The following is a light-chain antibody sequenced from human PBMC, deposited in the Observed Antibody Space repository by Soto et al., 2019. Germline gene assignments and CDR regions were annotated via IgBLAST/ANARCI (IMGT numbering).Light chain of an antibody. Sequence: QSVLTQPPSVSGAPGQRVTISCTGSSSNIGAGYDVHWYQQLPGTAPKLLIYGSTNRPSGVPDRFSGSKSGTSASLAITGLQAEDEADYYCQSFDSSLGGSVFGGGTKLTVL. CDR3: QSFDSSLGGSV. J-gene: IGLJ2*01. V-gene: IGLV1-40*01. CDR1: SSNIGAGYD. CDR2: GST.